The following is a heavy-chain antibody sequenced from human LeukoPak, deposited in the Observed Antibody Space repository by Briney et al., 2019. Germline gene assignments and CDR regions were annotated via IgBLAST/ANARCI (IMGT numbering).Heavy chain of an antibody. CDR3: ATFSSSWSFDY. CDR2: VDPEDGET. J-gene: IGHJ4*02. CDR1: GYTFTDYY. Sequence: ASVKISCKVSGYTFTDYYMHWVQQAPGKGLEWMGLVDPEDGETIYAEKFQGRVTITADTSTDTAYMELSSLRSEGTAVYYCATFSSSWSFDYWGQGTLVTVSS. D-gene: IGHD6-13*01. V-gene: IGHV1-69-2*01.